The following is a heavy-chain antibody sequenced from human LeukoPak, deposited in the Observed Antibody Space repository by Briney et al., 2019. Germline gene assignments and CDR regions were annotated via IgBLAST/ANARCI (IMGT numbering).Heavy chain of an antibody. Sequence: GGSLRLSCVVSGFSFSAYAMHWVRQAPGKGLEWVGFIRSKAYGGTTEYAASVKGRFTISRDDSKSIAYLQMNSLKTEDTAVYYCTPRALGYWGQGTLVTVSS. D-gene: IGHD3-16*01. CDR2: IRSKAYGGTT. CDR3: TPRALGY. CDR1: GFSFSAYA. V-gene: IGHV3-49*04. J-gene: IGHJ4*02.